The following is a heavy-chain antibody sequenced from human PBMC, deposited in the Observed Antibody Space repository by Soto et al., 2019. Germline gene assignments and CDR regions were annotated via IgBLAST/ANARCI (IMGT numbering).Heavy chain of an antibody. V-gene: IGHV4-4*02. Sequence: QVQLQESGPGLVKPSGTLSLTCAVSGGSISSSNWWSWVRQPPGKGLEWIGEIYHSGSTNYNPSRKSRVAISVDKSKNQFSLELSSVTAPDTAVYYCARAVAGRYWFDPWGEGTLVTVSS. J-gene: IGHJ5*02. CDR3: ARAVAGRYWFDP. CDR1: GGSISSSNW. CDR2: IYHSGST. D-gene: IGHD6-19*01.